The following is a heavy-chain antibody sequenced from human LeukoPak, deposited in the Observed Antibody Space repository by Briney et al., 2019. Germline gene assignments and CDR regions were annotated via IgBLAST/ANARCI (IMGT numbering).Heavy chain of an antibody. CDR2: IRYDGTNK. Sequence: GGSLRLSCAASGFTFSSYTLHWVRQAPGKGLEWVAFIRYDGTNKYYTDSVRGRFAISRDNSKNTLYLLMNSLRAEDTAVYYCAKPSDELPFDYWGQGTLVTVSS. CDR3: AKPSDELPFDY. CDR1: GFTFSSYT. V-gene: IGHV3-30*02. J-gene: IGHJ4*02. D-gene: IGHD1-26*01.